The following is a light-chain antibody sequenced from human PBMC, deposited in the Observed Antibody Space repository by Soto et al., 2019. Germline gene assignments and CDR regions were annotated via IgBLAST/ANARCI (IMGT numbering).Light chain of an antibody. J-gene: IGLJ2*01. CDR3: QSYDNNLRGVL. CDR2: GNK. Sequence: QSVLTQPPSVSGAPGQIVTISCTGSSSNTGAGSDVHWYQQSPGRVPKLLVYGNKHRPSGVPDRFSASKSGTSASLAITGLQADDEADYYCQSYDNNLRGVLFGGGTKLTVL. V-gene: IGLV1-40*01. CDR1: SSNTGAGSD.